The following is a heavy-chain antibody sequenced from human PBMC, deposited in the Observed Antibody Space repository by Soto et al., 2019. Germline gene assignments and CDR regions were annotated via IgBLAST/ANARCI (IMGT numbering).Heavy chain of an antibody. CDR1: GLTVSSYG. V-gene: IGHV3-33*01. Sequence: PRGSVGLSCAASGLTVSSYGMHGVRQATGKGLEWVAVIWYDGSNKYYADSVKGRFTISRDNSKNTLYLQMNSLRAEDTFVYYCASGTTVYYYYAMDVWGQGTTVTVSS. D-gene: IGHD4-4*01. J-gene: IGHJ6*02. CDR2: IWYDGSNK. CDR3: ASGTTVYYYYAMDV.